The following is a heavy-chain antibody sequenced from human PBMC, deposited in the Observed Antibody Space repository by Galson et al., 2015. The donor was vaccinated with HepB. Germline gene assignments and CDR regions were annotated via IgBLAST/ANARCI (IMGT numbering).Heavy chain of an antibody. J-gene: IGHJ4*02. Sequence: SVKVSCKASGYTFTSYAMHWVRQAPEQRLEWMGWINAGNGNTKYSQKFQGRVTITRDTSASTAYMELSSLRSEDTAVYYCASESLYYYDSSGYYSFDYWGQGTLVTVSS. V-gene: IGHV1-3*01. D-gene: IGHD3-22*01. CDR3: ASESLYYYDSSGYYSFDY. CDR2: INAGNGNT. CDR1: GYTFTSYA.